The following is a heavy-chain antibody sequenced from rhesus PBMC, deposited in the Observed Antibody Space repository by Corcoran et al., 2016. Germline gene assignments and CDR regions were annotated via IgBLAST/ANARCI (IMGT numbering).Heavy chain of an antibody. Sequence: EVQLVESGGGLAKPGGSLRLSCAASGFTFSSYWMNWVRQTPGKGVEWITAINSGGGSTYYADSVKGRITISRDNSQNTLSLQMNSLRAEDTAVYYCAKGIAAAGTNYWGQGVLVTVSS. CDR3: AKGIAAAGTNY. J-gene: IGHJ4*01. D-gene: IGHD6-25*01. CDR1: GFTFSSYW. CDR2: INSGGGST. V-gene: IGHV3S42*01.